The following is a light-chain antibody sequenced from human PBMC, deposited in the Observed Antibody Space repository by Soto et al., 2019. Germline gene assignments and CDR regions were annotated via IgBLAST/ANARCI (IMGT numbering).Light chain of an antibody. V-gene: IGLV2-14*03. J-gene: IGLJ1*01. CDR3: SSFTSSDTYV. CDR2: DVS. Sequence: QSALTQPASVSGSPGQSIAISCTGTSSDVGAYRFVSWYQQHPGRAPKLMIYDVSNRPSGVSDRFSGSTSGNTASLTISGLQAEDEADYYCSSFTSSDTYVFGTETKLTVL. CDR1: SSDVGAYRF.